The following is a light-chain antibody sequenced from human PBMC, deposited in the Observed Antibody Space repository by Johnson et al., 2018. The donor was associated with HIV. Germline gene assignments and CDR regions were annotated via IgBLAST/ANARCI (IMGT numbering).Light chain of an antibody. CDR2: DND. Sequence: QSVLTQPPSVSAAPGQKVTISCSGSSSNIGNNYVSWYQQVPGTAPKLLIYDNDERPSGIPDRFSGSKSGTSATLGISGLQTGDEADYYCGTWDSSLSAGVFGTGTNVTVL. CDR3: GTWDSSLSAGV. J-gene: IGLJ1*01. V-gene: IGLV1-51*01. CDR1: SSNIGNNY.